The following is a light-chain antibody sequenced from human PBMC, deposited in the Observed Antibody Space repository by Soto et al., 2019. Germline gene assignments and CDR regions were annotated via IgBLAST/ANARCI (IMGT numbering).Light chain of an antibody. CDR3: SSYAGSNIWV. CDR2: EVN. CDR1: SGDIGGYNY. Sequence: QSALTQPPSASGSPGQSVTMSCTGTSGDIGGYNYVAWYQRHPGKGPKLMIYEVNKRPSGVPDRFSGSKSGNTASLTVSGLRSEDEADYYCSSYAGSNIWVFGGGTQLTVL. J-gene: IGLJ3*02. V-gene: IGLV2-8*01.